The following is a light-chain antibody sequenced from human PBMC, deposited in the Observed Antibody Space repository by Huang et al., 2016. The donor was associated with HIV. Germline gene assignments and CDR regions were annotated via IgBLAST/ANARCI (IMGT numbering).Light chain of an antibody. V-gene: IGKV1-5*03. CDR3: QQYNSYSVT. J-gene: IGKJ2*01. CDR1: QSISTW. Sequence: DIQMTQFPFTLSASIGDRVTITFRASQSISTWLAWYQQKPGKAPKLLSYKATSLESGVPPRFSGSGSGTEFTLTINNLQPDDFATYYCQQYNSYSVTFGHGTKLEIK. CDR2: KAT.